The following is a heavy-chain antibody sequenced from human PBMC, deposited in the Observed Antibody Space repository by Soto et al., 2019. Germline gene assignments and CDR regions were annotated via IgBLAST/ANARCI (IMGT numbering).Heavy chain of an antibody. CDR3: ARGSVVGATTFDY. CDR1: GYTFTSYG. J-gene: IGHJ4*02. V-gene: IGHV1-18*01. D-gene: IGHD1-26*01. CDR2: ISAYNGNT. Sequence: QVQLVQSGAEVKKPGASVKVSCKASGYTFTSYGISWVLQAPGQGLEWMGWISAYNGNTNYAQKLQGRVNVTTATSTSTAYMELRSLISDDTAVDYCARGSVVGATTFDYWGQGTLVTVSS.